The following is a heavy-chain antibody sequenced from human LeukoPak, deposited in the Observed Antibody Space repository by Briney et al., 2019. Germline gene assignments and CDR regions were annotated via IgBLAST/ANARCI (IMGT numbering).Heavy chain of an antibody. V-gene: IGHV3-23*01. J-gene: IGHJ3*02. D-gene: IGHD4-17*01. CDR3: ARDPNGDYIGAFDM. Sequence: GGSLRLSRTASGFTLSAYAMMWVRQAPGKGPEGVSALGGGGTSELYADPVKGRFRISRDNSKETLFLQMNSLRAEDTAVYYCARDPNGDYIGAFDMWGPGTMVTVSS. CDR1: GFTLSAYA. CDR2: LGGGGTSE.